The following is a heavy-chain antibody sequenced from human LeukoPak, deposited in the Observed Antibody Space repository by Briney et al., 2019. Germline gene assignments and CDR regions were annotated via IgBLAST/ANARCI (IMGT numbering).Heavy chain of an antibody. J-gene: IGHJ5*02. CDR2: IFSNDEK. V-gene: IGHV2-26*02. CDR1: GGSISSYYW. D-gene: IGHD4/OR15-4a*01. CDR3: ARIRGTIVLWFDP. Sequence: ETLSLTCTVSGGSISSYYWSWIRQPPGKALEWLAHIFSNDEKSYSTSLKSRLTISKDTSKSQVVLTMTNMDPVDTATYYCARIRGTIVLWFDPWGQGTLVTVSS.